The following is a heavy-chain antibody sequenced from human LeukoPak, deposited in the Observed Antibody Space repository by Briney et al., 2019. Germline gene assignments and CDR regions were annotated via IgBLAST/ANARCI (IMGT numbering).Heavy chain of an antibody. CDR2: IQHDGGRT. CDR3: ARDGPHYDLDV. Sequence: GGSLRLSCAASGFSFSTYTMNWVRQAPGKGLERVAGIQHDGGRTYYADSVKGRFTISRDNSKNTLYLEMNSLTPEDTALYYCARDGPHYDLDVWGQGTTVTVSS. V-gene: IGHV3-30-3*01. J-gene: IGHJ6*02. D-gene: IGHD3-3*01. CDR1: GFSFSTYT.